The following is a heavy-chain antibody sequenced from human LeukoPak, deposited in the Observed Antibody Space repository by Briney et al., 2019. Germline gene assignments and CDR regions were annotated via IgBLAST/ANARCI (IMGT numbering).Heavy chain of an antibody. J-gene: IGHJ4*01. CDR2: ISGNGGST. D-gene: IGHD2-15*01. V-gene: IGHV3-23*01. CDR1: GLTFSSHA. Sequence: PGGSLRLSCAASGLTFSSHAMTWVRQAPGKGLEWVSTISGNGGSTFHAESVKGRFTISRDNSKNILYLQMNSLKAEDTAVYYCAKGAWELYHCGGGNCYFDHWGQGTLVTVSS. CDR3: AKGAWELYHCGGGNCYFDH.